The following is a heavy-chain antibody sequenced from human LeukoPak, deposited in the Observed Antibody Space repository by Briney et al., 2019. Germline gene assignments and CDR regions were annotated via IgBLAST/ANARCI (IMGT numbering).Heavy chain of an antibody. CDR1: GGTFSSYA. D-gene: IGHD6-19*01. CDR2: IIPIFGTA. V-gene: IGHV1-69*05. CDR3: ANAVGYSSGWYY. J-gene: IGHJ4*02. Sequence: ASVKVSCKASGGTFSSYAISWVRQAPGQGLEWMGGIIPIFGTANYAQKFQGRVTITTDESTSTAYMELSSLRSEDTAVYYCANAVGYSSGWYYWGQGTLVTVSS.